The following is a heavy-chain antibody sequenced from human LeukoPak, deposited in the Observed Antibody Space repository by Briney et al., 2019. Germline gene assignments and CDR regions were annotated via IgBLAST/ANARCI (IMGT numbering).Heavy chain of an antibody. Sequence: GAAVKVSCKTSGYTFTGYHLHWVRQVPGQGVEWMGRIIPNSGDAIYALKFQGRVTLTRDTSISTVYMELKRLRPDDTALYYCARGIAGGFDYWGQGTLVTVSS. CDR1: GYTFTGYH. D-gene: IGHD2-21*01. J-gene: IGHJ4*02. V-gene: IGHV1-2*06. CDR3: ARGIAGGFDY. CDR2: IIPNSGDA.